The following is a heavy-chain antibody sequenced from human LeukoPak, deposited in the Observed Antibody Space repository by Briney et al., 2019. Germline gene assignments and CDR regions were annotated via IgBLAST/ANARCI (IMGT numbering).Heavy chain of an antibody. CDR2: ISAYNGNT. J-gene: IGHJ4*02. D-gene: IGHD6-6*01. V-gene: IGHV1-18*01. Sequence: ASVKVSCKASGYTFTSYGVSWVRQAPGQGLEWMAWISAYNGNTNYAQNLQGRFTMTTDASTSTAYMELRSLRSDDTAFYYCARRTYSSSSSLFDYWGQGTLVTVSS. CDR1: GYTFTSYG. CDR3: ARRTYSSSSSLFDY.